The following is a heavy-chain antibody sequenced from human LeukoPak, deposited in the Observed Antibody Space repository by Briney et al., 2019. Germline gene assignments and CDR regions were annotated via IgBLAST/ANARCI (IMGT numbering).Heavy chain of an antibody. V-gene: IGHV3-30-3*01. Sequence: GGSLRLSCAASGFTFSSYAMHWVRQAPGKGLEWVAVISYDGSNKYYADSVKGRFTISRDNSKNTLYLQMNSLRAEDTAVYYCARDSEDIVVVVAATGLGYWGQGTLVTVSS. J-gene: IGHJ4*02. D-gene: IGHD2-15*01. CDR2: ISYDGSNK. CDR3: ARDSEDIVVVVAATGLGY. CDR1: GFTFSSYA.